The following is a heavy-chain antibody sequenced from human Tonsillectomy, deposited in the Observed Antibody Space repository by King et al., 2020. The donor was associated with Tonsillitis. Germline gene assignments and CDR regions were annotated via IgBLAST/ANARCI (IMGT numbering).Heavy chain of an antibody. V-gene: IGHV3-23*04. Sequence: VQLVESGGGLVQPGGSLRLSCAASGFTFSSYAMSWVRQAPGKGLEWVSAISGSGGSTYYADSVTGRFTISRDNSKHTLYLQMNSLRAEDTAVYYCVKHSRPSAAAGRFDYWGQGTLVTVSS. CDR1: GFTFSSYA. CDR3: VKHSRPSAAAGRFDY. D-gene: IGHD6-13*01. J-gene: IGHJ4*02. CDR2: ISGSGGST.